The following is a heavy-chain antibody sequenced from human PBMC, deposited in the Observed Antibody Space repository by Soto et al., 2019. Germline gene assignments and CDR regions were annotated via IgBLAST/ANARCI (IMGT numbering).Heavy chain of an antibody. CDR3: AKDLRFLEWSRNDY. J-gene: IGHJ4*02. Sequence: PWGSLRLSCAASGFTFSSYAMSWVRQAPGKGLEWVSAISGSGGSTYYADSVKGRFTISRDNSKNTLYLQMNSLRAEDTAVYYCAKDLRFLEWSRNDYWGQGTLVTVSS. CDR1: GFTFSSYA. CDR2: ISGSGGST. V-gene: IGHV3-23*01. D-gene: IGHD3-3*01.